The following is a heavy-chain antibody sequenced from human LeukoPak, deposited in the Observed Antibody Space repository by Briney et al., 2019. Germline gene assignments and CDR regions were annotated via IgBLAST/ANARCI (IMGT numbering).Heavy chain of an antibody. CDR1: GFTFSSYE. CDR3: ARPGMAKGAFDI. J-gene: IGHJ3*02. CDR2: ISSSGSTI. Sequence: PGGSLRLSCAASGFTFSSYEMNWVRQAPGKGLEWVSYISSSGSTIYYADSVKGRFTISRDNAKHSLYLQMNSLRAEDTAVYYCARPGMAKGAFDIWGQGTMVTASS. D-gene: IGHD1-14*01. V-gene: IGHV3-48*03.